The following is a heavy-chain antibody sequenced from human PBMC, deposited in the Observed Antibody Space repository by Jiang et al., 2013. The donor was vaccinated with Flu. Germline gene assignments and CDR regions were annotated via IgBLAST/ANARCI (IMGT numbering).Heavy chain of an antibody. J-gene: IGHJ4*02. V-gene: IGHV4-30-2*01. CDR1: GGSISSGGYS. D-gene: IGHD6-19*01. CDR3: GRDGPSAVAHY. CDR2: IYHSGST. Sequence: GPGLVKPSQTLSLTCAVSGGSISSGGYSWSWIRQPPGKGLEWIGYIYHSGSTYYNPSLKSRVTISVDRSKNQFSLKLSSVTAADTAVYYCGRDGPSAVAHYWGQGILVTVSS.